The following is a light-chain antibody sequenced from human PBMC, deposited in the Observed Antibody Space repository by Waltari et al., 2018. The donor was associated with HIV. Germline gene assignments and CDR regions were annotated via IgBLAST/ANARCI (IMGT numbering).Light chain of an antibody. CDR2: QDS. CDR3: HAWDSTRVI. Sequence: SYEMTQPPYVSESPGQTGSISCSGDKLGDKYACWYQHKPGQSPVLVIYQDSKRPSGSPERFSGSNSGNTATLTISGTQAMDEADYYCHAWDSTRVIYGGGTKLTVL. J-gene: IGLJ2*01. V-gene: IGLV3-1*01. CDR1: KLGDKY.